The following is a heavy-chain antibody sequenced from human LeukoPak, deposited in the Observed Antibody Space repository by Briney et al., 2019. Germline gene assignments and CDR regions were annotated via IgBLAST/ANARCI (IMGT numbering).Heavy chain of an antibody. CDR1: GGTFSSYA. CDR3: ARDLRGYYDSSGYRGYYFDY. CDR2: IIPIFGTA. Sequence: ASVTVSCKASGGTFSSYAISWVRQAPGHGLEWMGGIIPIFGTANYAQKFQGRVTITTDESTSTAYMELSSLRSEDTAVYYCARDLRGYYDSSGYRGYYFDYWGQGTLVTVSS. D-gene: IGHD3-22*01. V-gene: IGHV1-69*05. J-gene: IGHJ4*02.